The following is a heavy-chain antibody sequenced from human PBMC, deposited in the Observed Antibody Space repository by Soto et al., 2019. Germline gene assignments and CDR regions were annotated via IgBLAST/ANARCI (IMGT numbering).Heavy chain of an antibody. CDR3: VGIYTSSDWFDP. CDR2: IYYSGHT. Sequence: SETLSLTCTVSGASIRSTDYYWSWIRQAPGKGLEWIGNIYYSGHTYYNPSLKSQLSMSMDTSKNQFSLRLLSVTAAYTAVYYCVGIYTSSDWFDPWGQGILVTVSS. CDR1: GASIRSTDYY. V-gene: IGHV4-30-4*01. J-gene: IGHJ5*02. D-gene: IGHD3-16*01.